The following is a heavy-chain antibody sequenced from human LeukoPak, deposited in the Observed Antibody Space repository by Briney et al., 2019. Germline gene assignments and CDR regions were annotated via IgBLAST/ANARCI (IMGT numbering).Heavy chain of an antibody. Sequence: SETLSLTCTVSGGSISSYYWSWIRQPPGKGLEWIGYIYYSGSTNYNPSLKSRVAISVDTSKNQFSLKLSSVTAADTAVYYCARLRRRKFDWFDPWGQGTLVTVSS. J-gene: IGHJ5*02. CDR3: ARLRRRKFDWFDP. CDR2: IYYSGST. V-gene: IGHV4-59*08. D-gene: IGHD3-16*01. CDR1: GGSISSYY.